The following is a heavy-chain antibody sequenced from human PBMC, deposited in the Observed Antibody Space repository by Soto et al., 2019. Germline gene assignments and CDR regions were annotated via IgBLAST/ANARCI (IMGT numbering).Heavy chain of an antibody. V-gene: IGHV1-2*02. CDR3: ARARFYDILTGPKDYYYGMDV. Sequence: ASVKVSCKASGYTFTGYYMHWVRQAPGQGLEWMGWINPNSGGTNYAQKFQGRVTMTTDTSTSTAYMEVRSLTSDDTAVYYCARARFYDILTGPKDYYYGMDVWGQGTTVTVSS. D-gene: IGHD3-9*01. CDR2: INPNSGGT. CDR1: GYTFTGYY. J-gene: IGHJ6*02.